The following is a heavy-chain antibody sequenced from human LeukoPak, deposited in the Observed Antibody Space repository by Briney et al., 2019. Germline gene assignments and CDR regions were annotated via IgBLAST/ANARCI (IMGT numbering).Heavy chain of an antibody. CDR1: GFTFSSYA. CDR3: ARDDDDSSGFGDY. V-gene: IGHV3-30-3*01. Sequence: GRSLRLSCAASGFTFSSYAMHWVRQAPGKGLEWVAVISYDGSNKYYADSVKGRFTIPRDNAKNTLYLQMNSLRAEDTAVYYCARDDDDSSGFGDYWGQGTLVTVSS. D-gene: IGHD3-22*01. J-gene: IGHJ4*02. CDR2: ISYDGSNK.